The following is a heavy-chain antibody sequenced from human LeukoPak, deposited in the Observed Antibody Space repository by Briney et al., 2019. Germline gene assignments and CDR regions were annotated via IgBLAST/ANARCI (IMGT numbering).Heavy chain of an antibody. D-gene: IGHD6-6*01. CDR2: ISVYNGNT. J-gene: IGHJ5*02. Sequence: ASVKVSCKASGYTFTSYCISWVRQAPGQGLEWMGWISVYNGNTKYAQNFQGRVTMTTDTSTSTAYMELRSLRSDDTAVYYCARDRIAVRPGWFDPWGQGTLVTVSS. V-gene: IGHV1-18*01. CDR3: ARDRIAVRPGWFDP. CDR1: GYTFTSYC.